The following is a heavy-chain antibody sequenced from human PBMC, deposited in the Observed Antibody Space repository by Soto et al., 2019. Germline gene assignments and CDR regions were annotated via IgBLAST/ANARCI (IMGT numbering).Heavy chain of an antibody. Sequence: GGSLRLSCAASGFTFSSYWMHWVRQAPGKGLVWVSRINSDGSSTSYADSVKGRFTISRDNAKNTLYLQMNSLRAEDTAVYYCAREWHYGDVHFDYWGQGTLVTVSS. CDR3: AREWHYGDVHFDY. V-gene: IGHV3-74*01. D-gene: IGHD4-17*01. CDR2: INSDGSST. J-gene: IGHJ4*02. CDR1: GFTFSSYW.